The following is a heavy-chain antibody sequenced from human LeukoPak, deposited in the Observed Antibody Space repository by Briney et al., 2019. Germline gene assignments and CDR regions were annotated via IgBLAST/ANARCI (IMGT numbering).Heavy chain of an antibody. J-gene: IGHJ3*01. D-gene: IGHD2-2*01. Sequence: PGGSLRLSCAASGFTFSSYSMNWVRQAPGKGLEWVSSISSSSSYIYYADSVKGRFTISRDNAKNSLYLQMNSLRAADTAVYYCARGCSSTSCKPLWGQGTMVTVSS. CDR1: GFTFSSYS. CDR3: ARGCSSTSCKPL. CDR2: ISSSSSYI. V-gene: IGHV3-21*01.